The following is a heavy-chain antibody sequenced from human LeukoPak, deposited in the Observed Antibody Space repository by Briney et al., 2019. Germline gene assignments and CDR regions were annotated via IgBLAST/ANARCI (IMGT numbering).Heavy chain of an antibody. J-gene: IGHJ4*02. CDR1: GFTFDDYA. V-gene: IGHV3-9*01. Sequence: TGGCLRLSCAASGFTFDDYAMHWVRQAPGKGLEWVSGIIWNSGSIGYADSVKGRFTISRDNAKNSLYLQMNSLRAEDTALYYCAKDISTYYYGSGSWVDYWGQGTLVTVSS. D-gene: IGHD3-10*01. CDR2: IIWNSGSI. CDR3: AKDISTYYYGSGSWVDY.